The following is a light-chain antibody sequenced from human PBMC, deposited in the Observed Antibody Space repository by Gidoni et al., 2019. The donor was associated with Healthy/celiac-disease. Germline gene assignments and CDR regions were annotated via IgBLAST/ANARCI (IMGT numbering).Light chain of an antibody. CDR1: SSNIGSNT. CDR3: AAWDDSLNGRV. J-gene: IGLJ2*01. Sequence: QSVLTQPPSTSGTAGQRVTISCSGSSSNIGSNTVNLYQQLPGTSPKLLIYSNNQRPSGVPDRFSGSKSGTSASLAISGLQSEDEADYYCAAWDDSLNGRVFGGGTKLTVL. V-gene: IGLV1-44*01. CDR2: SNN.